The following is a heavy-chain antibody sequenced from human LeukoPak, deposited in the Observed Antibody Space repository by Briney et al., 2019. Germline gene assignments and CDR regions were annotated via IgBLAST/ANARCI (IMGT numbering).Heavy chain of an antibody. CDR1: GFTFSSYA. CDR2: ISYDGSNK. CDR3: ARALGYYYGMDV. D-gene: IGHD6-6*01. J-gene: IGHJ6*02. Sequence: GGSLRLSCAASGFTFSSYAMHWVRQAPGKGLEWVAVISYDGSNKYYADSVKGRLTISRDNSKNTLYLQMNSLRAEDTAVYYCARALGYYYGMDVWGQGTTVTVSS. V-gene: IGHV3-30-3*01.